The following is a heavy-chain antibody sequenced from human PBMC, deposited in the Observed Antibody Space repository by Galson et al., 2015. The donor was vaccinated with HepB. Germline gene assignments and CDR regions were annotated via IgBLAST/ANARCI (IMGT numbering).Heavy chain of an antibody. J-gene: IGHJ1*01. D-gene: IGHD6-13*01. V-gene: IGHV3-23*01. Sequence: SLRLSCAASGFTFNNFAMTWVRQAPGKGLEWVSAISGGGGNTYYADSVKGRFTISRDNSKNTLYLQMNSLRAEDTAVYYCAKDLNIAAAGTSLYFQHWGQGTLVTVSS. CDR3: AKDLNIAAAGTSLYFQH. CDR1: GFTFNNFA. CDR2: ISGGGGNT.